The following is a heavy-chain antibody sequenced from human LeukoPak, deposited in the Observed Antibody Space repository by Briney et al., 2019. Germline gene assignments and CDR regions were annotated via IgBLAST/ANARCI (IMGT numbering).Heavy chain of an antibody. CDR1: GGTFSSYA. D-gene: IGHD3-9*01. V-gene: IGHV1-69*13. CDR3: ARAENYDILTGSDYYYYGMDV. Sequence: SVKVSCTASGGTFSSYAISWVRQAPGQGLEWMGGIIPIFGTANYAQKFQGRVTITADESPSTAYMELSSLRSEDTAVYYCARAENYDILTGSDYYYYGMDVWGKGTTVTVSS. CDR2: IIPIFGTA. J-gene: IGHJ6*04.